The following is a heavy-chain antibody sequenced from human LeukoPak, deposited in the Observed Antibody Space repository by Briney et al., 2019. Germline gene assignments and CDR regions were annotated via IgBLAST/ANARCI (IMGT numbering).Heavy chain of an antibody. CDR1: GGSISSSSYY. J-gene: IGHJ4*02. CDR3: RGREGDFFDY. CDR2: IYYSGST. Sequence: PSETLSLTCTVSGGSISSSSYYWGWIRQPPGKGLEWIGSIYYSGSTYYNPSLKSRVTISVDTSKNQFSLKLSSVTAADTAVYYCRGREGDFFDYWGQGTLVTVSS. V-gene: IGHV4-39*01.